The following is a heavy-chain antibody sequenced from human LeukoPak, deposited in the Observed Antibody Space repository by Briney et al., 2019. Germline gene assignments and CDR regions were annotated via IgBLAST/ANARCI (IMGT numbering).Heavy chain of an antibody. CDR1: GFTLSSYA. D-gene: IGHD5-12*01. V-gene: IGHV3-23*01. Sequence: GGSLRLSCAASGFTLSSYAMSWVRQAPGKGLEWVSAISGSGGSTYHADSVKGRFTISRDNSKNTLYLQMNSLRAEDTAVYYCAKGRGYSGFVDAFDIWGQGTMVTVSS. J-gene: IGHJ3*02. CDR3: AKGRGYSGFVDAFDI. CDR2: ISGSGGST.